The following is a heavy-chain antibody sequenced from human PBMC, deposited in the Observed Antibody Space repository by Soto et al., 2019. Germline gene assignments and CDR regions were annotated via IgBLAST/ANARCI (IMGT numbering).Heavy chain of an antibody. J-gene: IGHJ4*01. CDR3: ARDNWNSY. CDR2: IHNDGSTT. CDR1: GFTFSSYL. Sequence: ALRLSCAASGFTFSSYLMHWVRQAPGKGLMWVSRIHNDGSTTRYADSVKGRFTISRDNAKNTLYLQMSSLRVEDTAVYYCARDNWNSYWGQGTLVTVSS. V-gene: IGHV3-74*01. D-gene: IGHD1-7*01.